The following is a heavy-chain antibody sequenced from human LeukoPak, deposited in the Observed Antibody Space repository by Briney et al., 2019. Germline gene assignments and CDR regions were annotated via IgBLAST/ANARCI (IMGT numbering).Heavy chain of an antibody. CDR2: ISAYNGNT. D-gene: IGHD3-10*01. CDR3: ARGGYYGSRSFPDY. CDR1: GYSFGSFG. Sequence: ASVKVSCKGSGYSFGSFGINWVRQAPGQGLEWMGWISAYNGNTNYAQRLQGRVTMTTDTSTSTAYMDLMSLRSDDTAVYYCARGGYYGSRSFPDYWGQGTLVTVSS. J-gene: IGHJ4*02. V-gene: IGHV1-18*01.